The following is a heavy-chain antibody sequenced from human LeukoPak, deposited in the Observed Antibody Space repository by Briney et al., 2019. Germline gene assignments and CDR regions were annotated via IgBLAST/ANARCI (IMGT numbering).Heavy chain of an antibody. J-gene: IGHJ4*02. CDR2: ISVSGGGT. Sequence: PGGSLRLSCAASGFTFSSYAMSRVRQAPGKGLEWVSSISVSGGGTYYADSVKGRFTISRDNSKNTLYLQMNSLRAEDTAVYYCAKRGCSGGTCYYTPYFDYWGQGALVTVSS. D-gene: IGHD2-15*01. CDR3: AKRGCSGGTCYYTPYFDY. CDR1: GFTFSSYA. V-gene: IGHV3-23*01.